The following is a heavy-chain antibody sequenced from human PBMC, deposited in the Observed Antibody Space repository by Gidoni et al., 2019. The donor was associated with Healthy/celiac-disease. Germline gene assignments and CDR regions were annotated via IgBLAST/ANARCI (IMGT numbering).Heavy chain of an antibody. Sequence: EAQLVQSGAEVKKPGESLKISCKGSGYSFTSYWLGWVPQMPGKCLGWMGIIYPGDSDTIYSPSFQGKVTTSSEKSISTAYLQWSSLKASDTAMYYCARHGKETEQWLVHYFDYWGQGTLVTVSS. D-gene: IGHD6-19*01. CDR1: GYSFTSYW. J-gene: IGHJ4*02. V-gene: IGHV5-51*01. CDR2: IYPGDSDT. CDR3: ARHGKETEQWLVHYFDY.